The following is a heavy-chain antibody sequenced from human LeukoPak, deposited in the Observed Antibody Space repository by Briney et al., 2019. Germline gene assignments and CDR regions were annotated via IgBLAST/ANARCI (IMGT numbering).Heavy chain of an antibody. D-gene: IGHD3-10*01. CDR3: ARGYYGSGSYSDY. CDR2: IYHSGTT. V-gene: IGHV4-30-2*01. J-gene: IGHJ4*02. CDR1: GGSISSGDYS. Sequence: PQTLSLTCAVSGGSISSGDYSWNWIRQPPGKGLEWIGSIYHSGTTYYNPSLKSRVTISVDRSKNQFSLKLSSVTAADTAVYYCARGYYGSGSYSDYWGQGTLVTVSP.